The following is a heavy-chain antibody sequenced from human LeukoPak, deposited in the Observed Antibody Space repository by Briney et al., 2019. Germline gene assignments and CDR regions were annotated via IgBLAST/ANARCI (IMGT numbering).Heavy chain of an antibody. Sequence: SETLSLTCTVSGGSISSYYWSWIRQPPGKGLEWIGNIYDSGSTNYNPSLKSRVTISVDTSKNQCSLKLSSVTAADTAVYYCVRDLDDGNYALAYWGQGTLVTVSS. CDR2: IYDSGST. CDR1: GGSISSYY. V-gene: IGHV4-59*01. D-gene: IGHD4-17*01. J-gene: IGHJ4*02. CDR3: VRDLDDGNYALAY.